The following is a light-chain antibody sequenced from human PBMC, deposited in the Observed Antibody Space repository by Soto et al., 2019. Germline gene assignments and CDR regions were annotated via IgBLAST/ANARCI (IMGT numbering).Light chain of an antibody. CDR1: QSVSSN. CDR3: QQYNNWPPWT. V-gene: IGKV3-15*01. Sequence: EIVMTQSPATLSVSPGERATLSCRASQSVSSNLAWYQQTPGQAPRLLIYGASTRATGIPAGFSGSGSGTEFTLTISSLQSEDFAVYYCQQYNNWPPWTFGKGTKVEIK. CDR2: GAS. J-gene: IGKJ1*01.